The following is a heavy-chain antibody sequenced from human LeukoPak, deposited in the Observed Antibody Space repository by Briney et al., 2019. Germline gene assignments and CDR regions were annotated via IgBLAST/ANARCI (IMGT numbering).Heavy chain of an antibody. CDR3: ARSDSSGWQKDENFDY. CDR2: INAGNGNT. CDR1: GYTFTSYA. Sequence: ASVKVSCKASGYTFTSYAMHWVRQAPGQRLEWMGWINAGNGNTKYSQKFQGRVTITRDTSASTAYMELSSLRSEDTAVYCCARSDSSGWQKDENFDYWGQGTLVTVSS. V-gene: IGHV1-3*01. D-gene: IGHD6-19*01. J-gene: IGHJ4*02.